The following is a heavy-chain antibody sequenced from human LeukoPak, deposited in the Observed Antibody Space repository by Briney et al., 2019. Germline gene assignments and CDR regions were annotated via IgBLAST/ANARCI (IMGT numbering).Heavy chain of an antibody. J-gene: IGHJ4*02. D-gene: IGHD4-17*01. CDR3: ARFLYGDPYYFDY. V-gene: IGHV4-59*01. Sequence: PSETLSLTCTVSGGSISSYYWSWIRQPPGKGLEWIGYIYYSGSTNYNPSLKSRVTISVDTSKNQFSLKLSSVTAADTAVYYCARFLYGDPYYFDYWGPGTLVTVSS. CDR1: GGSISSYY. CDR2: IYYSGST.